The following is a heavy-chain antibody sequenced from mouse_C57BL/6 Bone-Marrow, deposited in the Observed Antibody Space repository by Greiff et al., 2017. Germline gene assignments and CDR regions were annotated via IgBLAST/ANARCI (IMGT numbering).Heavy chain of an antibody. J-gene: IGHJ2*01. V-gene: IGHV1-26*01. CDR3: ATHDY. CDR2: INPNNGGT. Sequence: EVQLQQSGPELVKPGASVKISCKASGYTFTDYYMNWVKQSHGKSLEWIGDINPNNGGTSYNQKFKGKATLTVDKSSSTAYMELRSLTSDDSAVYYCATHDYWGQGTTLTVSS. CDR1: GYTFTDYY.